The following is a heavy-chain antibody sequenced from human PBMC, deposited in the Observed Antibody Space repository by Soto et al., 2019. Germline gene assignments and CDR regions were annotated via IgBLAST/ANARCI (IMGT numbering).Heavy chain of an antibody. Sequence: EVQLVESGGGLVKPGGSLRLSCAASGFTFSNAWMSWVRQAPGKGLEWVGRIKSKTDGGTTDYAAPVKGRFTISRDDSKNTLYQQMNSLKTEDTAVYYCTTQYCSSTSCYEDAFDIWGQGTMVTVSS. CDR2: IKSKTDGGTT. V-gene: IGHV3-15*01. D-gene: IGHD2-2*01. J-gene: IGHJ3*02. CDR3: TTQYCSSTSCYEDAFDI. CDR1: GFTFSNAW.